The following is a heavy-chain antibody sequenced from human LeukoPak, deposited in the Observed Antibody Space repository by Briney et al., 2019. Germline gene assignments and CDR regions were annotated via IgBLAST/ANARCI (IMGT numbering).Heavy chain of an antibody. CDR3: ARDGNRDNGMDV. CDR1: GGTFSSYA. D-gene: IGHD1-14*01. J-gene: IGHJ6*02. Sequence: SVKVSCKASGGTFSSYAISWVRQAPGQGLEWMGGIIPIFGTANYAQKFQGRVTTTADESTSTAYMELSSLRSEDTAVYYCARDGNRDNGMDVWGQGTTVTVSS. CDR2: IIPIFGTA. V-gene: IGHV1-69*01.